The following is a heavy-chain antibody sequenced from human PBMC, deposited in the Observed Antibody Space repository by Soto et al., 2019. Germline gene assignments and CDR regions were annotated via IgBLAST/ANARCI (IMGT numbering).Heavy chain of an antibody. V-gene: IGHV3-30*03. CDR1: GFTFSSYG. CDR2: ISYDGSNK. D-gene: IGHD6-19*01. J-gene: IGHJ4*02. CDR3: ASGYSSGWYLHLFY. Sequence: PGGSLRLSCAASGFTFSSYGMHWVRQAPGKGLEWVAVISYDGSNKYYADSVKGRFTISRDNSKNTLYLQMNSLRAEDTAVYYCASGYSSGWYLHLFYWGQGTLVTVSS.